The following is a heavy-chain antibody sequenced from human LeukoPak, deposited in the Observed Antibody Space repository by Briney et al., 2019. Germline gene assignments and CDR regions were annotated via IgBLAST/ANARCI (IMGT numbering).Heavy chain of an antibody. D-gene: IGHD6-13*01. CDR2: INPSGGST. CDR1: GYTFTGYY. V-gene: IGHV1-46*01. Sequence: ASVKVSCKASGYTFTGYYMHWVRQAPGQGLEWMGIINPSGGSTSYAQKFQGRVTMTRDTSTSTVYLELSSLRSEDTAVFYCAVPLATAYLDYWGQGTLVTVSS. J-gene: IGHJ4*02. CDR3: AVPLATAYLDY.